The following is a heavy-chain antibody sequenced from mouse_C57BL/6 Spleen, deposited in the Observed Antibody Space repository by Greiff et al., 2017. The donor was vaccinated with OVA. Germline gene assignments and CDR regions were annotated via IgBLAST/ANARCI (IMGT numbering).Heavy chain of an antibody. J-gene: IGHJ1*03. V-gene: IGHV5-16*01. Sequence: EVNLVESEGGLVQPGSSMKLSCTASGFTFSDYYMAWVRQVPEKGLEWVANINYDGSSTYYLDSLKSRFIISRDNAKNILYLQMSSLKSEDTATYYCARAIYYYGSSYWYFDVWGTGTTVTVSS. CDR3: ARAIYYYGSSYWYFDV. CDR1: GFTFSDYY. D-gene: IGHD1-1*01. CDR2: INYDGSST.